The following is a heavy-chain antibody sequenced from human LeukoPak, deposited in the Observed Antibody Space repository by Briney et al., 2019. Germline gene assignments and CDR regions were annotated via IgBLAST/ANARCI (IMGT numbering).Heavy chain of an antibody. V-gene: IGHV4-39*07. Sequence: SETLSLTCTVSGGSISSSSYYWGWIRQPPGKGLEWIGSIYYSGSTYYNPSLKSRVTMSVDTSKNQFSLKLSSVTAADTAVYYCARVLGEITVFGVDIPNNWFDPWGQGTLVTVSS. CDR2: IYYSGST. J-gene: IGHJ5*02. CDR3: ARVLGEITVFGVDIPNNWFDP. CDR1: GGSISSSSYY. D-gene: IGHD3-3*01.